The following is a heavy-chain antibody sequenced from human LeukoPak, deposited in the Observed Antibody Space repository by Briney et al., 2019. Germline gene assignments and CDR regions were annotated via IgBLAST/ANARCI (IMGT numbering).Heavy chain of an antibody. D-gene: IGHD5-18*01. V-gene: IGHV3-74*01. CDR1: GFTFSSYW. CDR3: ARGGSDTAMAHDY. J-gene: IGHJ4*02. CDR2: INRDGSRT. Sequence: GGSLRLSCAASGFTFSSYWMHWVRQAPGKGLVWVSRINRDGSRTDYADSVKGRFTISRDDAKNTLYLQVNSLRAEDTAVYFCARGGSDTAMAHDYWGQGTLVTVSS.